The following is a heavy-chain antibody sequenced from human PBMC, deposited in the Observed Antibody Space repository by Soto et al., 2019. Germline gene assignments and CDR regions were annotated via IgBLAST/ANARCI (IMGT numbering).Heavy chain of an antibody. CDR2: INHSGST. CDR3: ARGPSRRGVRGVISRPKHMDV. Sequence: KPSETLSLTCAVYGGSFSGYYWSWIRQPPGKGLEWIGEINHSGSTNYNPSLKSRVTISVDTSKNQFSLKLSSVTAADTAVYYCARGPSRRGVRGVISRPKHMDVWGQGTTVTVSS. D-gene: IGHD3-10*01. J-gene: IGHJ6*02. V-gene: IGHV4-34*01. CDR1: GGSFSGYY.